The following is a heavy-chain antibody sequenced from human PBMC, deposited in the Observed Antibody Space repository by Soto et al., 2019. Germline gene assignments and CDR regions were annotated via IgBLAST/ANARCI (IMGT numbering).Heavy chain of an antibody. D-gene: IGHD6-13*01. CDR1: GGTFSSYA. Sequence: ASVKVSCKASGGTFSSYAISWVRQAPGQGLEWMGGIIPIFGTANYAQKFQGRVTITADESTSTAYMELSSLRSEDTAVYYCAMTAYGAAVAFDIWGQGTMVTVSS. J-gene: IGHJ3*02. CDR3: AMTAYGAAVAFDI. CDR2: IIPIFGTA. V-gene: IGHV1-69*13.